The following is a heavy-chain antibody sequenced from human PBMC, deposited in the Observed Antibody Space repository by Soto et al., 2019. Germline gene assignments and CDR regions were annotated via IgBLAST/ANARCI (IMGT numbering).Heavy chain of an antibody. Sequence: GGSLRLSCAASGFTFSGSAMHWVRQASGKGLEWVGRIRSKANSYATAYAASVKGRFTISRDDSKNTAYLQMNSLKTEDTAVYYCTRLGLHRGYDLQAFDYWGQGTLVTVSS. D-gene: IGHD5-12*01. J-gene: IGHJ4*02. V-gene: IGHV3-73*01. CDR3: TRLGLHRGYDLQAFDY. CDR1: GFTFSGSA. CDR2: IRSKANSYAT.